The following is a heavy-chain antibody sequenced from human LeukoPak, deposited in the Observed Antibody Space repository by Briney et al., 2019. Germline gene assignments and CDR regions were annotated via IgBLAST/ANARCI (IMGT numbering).Heavy chain of an antibody. V-gene: IGHV4-59*01. CDR1: AGSISGYY. CDR2: TNYSGST. J-gene: IGHJ5*02. Sequence: KPSETLSLTCTVSAGSISGYYWGWIRQPQGKGLEGIGYTNYSGSTNYNPSLQSRVTISVDTSKYQFSLKLSSVTAADTAVYYCARGCSAGTPHNWFDPWGQGTLVTVSS. CDR3: ARGCSAGTPHNWFDP. D-gene: IGHD6-13*01.